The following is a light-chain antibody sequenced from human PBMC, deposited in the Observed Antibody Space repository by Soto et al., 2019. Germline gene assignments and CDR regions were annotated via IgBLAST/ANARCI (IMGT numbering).Light chain of an antibody. V-gene: IGLV1-44*01. J-gene: IGLJ1*01. CDR2: SSN. CDR1: SSNIGSNS. CDR3: AAWDDSLNGHI. Sequence: QPVLTQPHSASGTPGQRVTISCSGSSSNIGSNSVHWFQQVPGTAPKPLIYSSNQRPSGVPERFSGSKSGTSASLAISGLQSEDEADYYCAAWDDSLNGHIFGTGTKVTVL.